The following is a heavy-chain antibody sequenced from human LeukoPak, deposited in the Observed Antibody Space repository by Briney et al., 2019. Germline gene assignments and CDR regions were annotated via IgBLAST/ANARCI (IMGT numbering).Heavy chain of an antibody. V-gene: IGHV4-59*08. CDR3: ARHDPVGYYQHGMDV. Sequence: PSETLSLTCTVSGGSISGYFWSCIRQPPGQGLEFIGYIYYTGATLYNPSLKSRVTMSDDTSKNQFSLKLSSVTAADTAVYYCARHDPVGYYQHGMDVWGQGTTVTVSS. CDR1: GGSISGYF. J-gene: IGHJ6*02. CDR2: IYYTGAT. D-gene: IGHD2-15*01.